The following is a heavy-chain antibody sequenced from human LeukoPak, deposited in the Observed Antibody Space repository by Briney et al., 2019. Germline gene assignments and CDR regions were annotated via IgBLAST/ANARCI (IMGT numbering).Heavy chain of an antibody. CDR3: TTHTTPTYYDILTGYPYFDY. CDR1: GFTFSSYW. J-gene: IGHJ4*02. Sequence: GGSLRLSCAASGFTFSSYWMSWVRQAPGKGLEWVGRIKSKTDGGTTDYAAPVKGRFTISRDDSKNTLYLQMNSLKTEDTAVYYCTTHTTPTYYDILTGYPYFDYWGQGTLVTVSS. D-gene: IGHD3-9*01. CDR2: IKSKTDGGTT. V-gene: IGHV3-15*01.